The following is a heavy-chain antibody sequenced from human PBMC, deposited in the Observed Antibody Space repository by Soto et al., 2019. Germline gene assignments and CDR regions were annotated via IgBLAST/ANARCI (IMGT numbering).Heavy chain of an antibody. CDR2: ISTSGGTT. Sequence: GGSLRLSCASSGVTFSSYAVNWVRQAPGKGLEWVSVISTSGGTTFYADSVKGRFTISRDNSKNTLYLHMNSLRAEDTAIYYCAIALTSGIGSRYLDSCGQGTLVTVSS. D-gene: IGHD6-13*01. V-gene: IGHV3-23*01. J-gene: IGHJ4*02. CDR3: AIALTSGIGSRYLDS. CDR1: GVTFSSYA.